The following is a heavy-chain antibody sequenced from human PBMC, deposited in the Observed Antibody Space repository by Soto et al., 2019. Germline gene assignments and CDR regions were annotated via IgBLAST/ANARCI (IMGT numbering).Heavy chain of an antibody. CDR1: GFTFSSYA. CDR3: ASGYCSSTSCYGAFAI. D-gene: IGHD2-2*03. CDR2: ISSNGGST. J-gene: IGHJ3*02. Sequence: GGSLRLSCAASGFTFSSYAMHWVRQAPGKGLEYVSAISSNGGSTYYANSVKGRFTISRDNSKNTLYLQMGSLRAEDMAVYYCASGYCSSTSCYGAFAISGQGTMVPVSS. V-gene: IGHV3-64*01.